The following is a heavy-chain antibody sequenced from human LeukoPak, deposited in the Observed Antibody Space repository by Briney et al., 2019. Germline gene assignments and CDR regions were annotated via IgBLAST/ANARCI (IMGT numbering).Heavy chain of an antibody. V-gene: IGHV3-23*01. CDR2: ISTSGGST. Sequence: GGSLRLSCAASGFTFSSYAMSWVRQAPGKGLEWVSGISTSGGSTSYANSVKGRFTISRDNPRNTLYMQMNSMRAEDTAVYYCTIMHRYYDGSGYWVQWGQGTLVTVSS. J-gene: IGHJ4*02. CDR3: TIMHRYYDGSGYWVQ. CDR1: GFTFSSYA. D-gene: IGHD3-22*01.